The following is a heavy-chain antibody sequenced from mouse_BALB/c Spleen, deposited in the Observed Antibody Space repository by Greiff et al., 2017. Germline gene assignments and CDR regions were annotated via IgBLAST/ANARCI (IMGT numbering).Heavy chain of an antibody. CDR1: GFNIKDTY. V-gene: IGHV14-3*02. D-gene: IGHD1-1*01. CDR3: ARSSSSTPYYAMDY. Sequence: VQLQQSGAELVKPGASVKLSCTASGFNIKDTYMHWVKQRPEQGLEWIGRIDPANGNTKYDPKFQGKATITADTSSNTAYLQLSSLTSEDTAVYYCARSSSSTPYYAMDYWGQGTSVTVSS. J-gene: IGHJ4*01. CDR2: IDPANGNT.